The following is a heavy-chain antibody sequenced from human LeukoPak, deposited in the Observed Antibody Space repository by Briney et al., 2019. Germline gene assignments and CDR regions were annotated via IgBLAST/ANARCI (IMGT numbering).Heavy chain of an antibody. CDR1: GFTFSTYA. V-gene: IGHV3-23*01. CDR3: AKDRGGYEDFDY. Sequence: GGSLRLSCAASGFTFSTYAMTWVRQAPGKGLEWVSTISGSDGSTYYADSVKGRFTISRDNSKNTLYLQMNSLRAEDTAVYYCAKDRGGYEDFDYWGQGTLVTVSS. D-gene: IGHD3-16*01. CDR2: ISGSDGST. J-gene: IGHJ4*02.